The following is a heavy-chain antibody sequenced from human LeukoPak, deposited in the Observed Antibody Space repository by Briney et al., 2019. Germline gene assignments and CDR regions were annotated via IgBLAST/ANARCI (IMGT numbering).Heavy chain of an antibody. D-gene: IGHD4-17*01. CDR2: ISGSGGST. V-gene: IGHV3-23*01. Sequence: GGTLRLTCAASGFMFSSYAMSWVRQAPGKGLEWVSAISGSGGSTNYADPVKGRFTISRDNSKNTLYLQMNSLRAEDTAVYYCAKAGRGYGDYVDYMDVWGKGTTVTVSS. CDR1: GFMFSSYA. CDR3: AKAGRGYGDYVDYMDV. J-gene: IGHJ6*03.